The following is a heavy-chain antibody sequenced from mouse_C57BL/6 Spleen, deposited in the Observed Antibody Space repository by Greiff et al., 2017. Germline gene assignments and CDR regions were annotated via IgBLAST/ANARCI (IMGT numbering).Heavy chain of an antibody. J-gene: IGHJ4*01. CDR2: IWSGGST. CDR3: ARNNDEDYYAMDY. Sequence: VKLMESGPGLVQPSQSLSITCTVSGFSLTSYGVHWVRQSPGKGLEWLGVIWSGGSTDYNAAFISRLSISKDNSKSQVFFKMNSLQADDTAIYYCARNNDEDYYAMDYWGQGTSVTVSS. CDR1: GFSLTSYG. V-gene: IGHV2-2*01.